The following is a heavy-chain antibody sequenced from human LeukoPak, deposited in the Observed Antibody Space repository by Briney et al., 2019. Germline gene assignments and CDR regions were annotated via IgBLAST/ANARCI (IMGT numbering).Heavy chain of an antibody. Sequence: GESLKICCKGSGYSFTSYWIGWVRQMPGKGLKWMGIIYPGDSDARYSPSFQGQVTISADKSISTAYLQWSSLKASDTAMYYCARRRDLYSGSYYPFDYWGQGTLVTVSS. CDR3: ARRRDLYSGSYYPFDY. J-gene: IGHJ4*02. CDR1: GYSFTSYW. CDR2: IYPGDSDA. D-gene: IGHD1-26*01. V-gene: IGHV5-51*01.